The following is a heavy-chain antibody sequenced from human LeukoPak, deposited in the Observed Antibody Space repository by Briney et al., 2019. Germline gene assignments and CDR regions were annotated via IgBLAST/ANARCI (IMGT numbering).Heavy chain of an antibody. D-gene: IGHD5-24*01. CDR1: GGSISSYY. CDR2: IYYSGST. J-gene: IGHJ4*02. CDR3: ARLAGYNSPYSDY. Sequence: SETLSLTCTVSGGSISSYYWSWIRQPPGKGLEWIGYIYYSGSTNYNSSLKSRVTISVDTSKSQFSLKLSSVTAADTAVYYCARLAGYNSPYSDYWGQGTLVSVSS. V-gene: IGHV4-59*08.